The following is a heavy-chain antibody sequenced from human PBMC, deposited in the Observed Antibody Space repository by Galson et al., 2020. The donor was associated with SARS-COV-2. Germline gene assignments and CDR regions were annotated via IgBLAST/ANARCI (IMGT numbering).Heavy chain of an antibody. J-gene: IGHJ4*02. CDR3: VRGYCSNSICFSGSDYFDH. V-gene: IGHV1-18*01. CDR1: GYTFTNYG. Sequence: ASVKVSCATSGYTFTNYGITWIRQAPGQGLEWMGWISPDTGDTNYARNLQGRLTLTTDTSTNTAYMELKSLRSDDTALYYCVRGYCSNSICFSGSDYFDHWGQGTLVTVSS. CDR2: ISPDTGDT. D-gene: IGHD4-4*01.